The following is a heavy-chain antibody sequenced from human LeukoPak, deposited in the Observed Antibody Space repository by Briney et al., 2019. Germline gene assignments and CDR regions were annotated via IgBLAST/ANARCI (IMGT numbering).Heavy chain of an antibody. CDR1: GYTFTIYY. CDR3: ARDNYGSGSYESIFDY. D-gene: IGHD3-10*01. V-gene: IGHV1-46*01. J-gene: IGHJ4*02. CDR2: INPSGGST. Sequence: ASVKVSCKASGYTFTIYYMHWVRQAPGQGLEWMGIINPSGGSTSYAQKFQGRVTMTRDTSTSTVYMELSSLRSEDTAVYYCARDNYGSGSYESIFDYWGQGTLVTVSS.